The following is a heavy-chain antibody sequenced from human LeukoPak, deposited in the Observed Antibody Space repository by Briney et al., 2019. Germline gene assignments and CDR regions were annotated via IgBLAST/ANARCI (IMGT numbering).Heavy chain of an antibody. CDR1: GVSICSYY. J-gene: IGHJ4*02. D-gene: IGHD3-22*01. CDR2: IYTSGST. CDR3: ARGQDYYDSSGYYLYYFDY. V-gene: IGHV4-4*07. Sequence: SETLSLTCTVSGVSICSYYWSWLRQPAGKGLEWIGRIYTSGSTNYNPSLKSRVTMSVDTSKNQFSLKLSSVTAADTAVYYCARGQDYYDSSGYYLYYFDYWGQGTLVTVSS.